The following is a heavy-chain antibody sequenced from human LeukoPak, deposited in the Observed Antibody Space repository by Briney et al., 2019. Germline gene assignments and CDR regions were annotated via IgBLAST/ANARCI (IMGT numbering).Heavy chain of an antibody. J-gene: IGHJ4*02. D-gene: IGHD5-18*01. CDR2: IYTSGST. CDR3: ARGRPHSAKGYFDY. Sequence: TSETLSLTCTVSGGSISSYYWSWIRQPAGKGLEWVGRIYTSGSTNYNPSLKSRVTMSVDTSKNQFSLKLSSVTAADTAVDYCARGRPHSAKGYFDYWGQGTLVTVSS. CDR1: GGSISSYY. V-gene: IGHV4-4*07.